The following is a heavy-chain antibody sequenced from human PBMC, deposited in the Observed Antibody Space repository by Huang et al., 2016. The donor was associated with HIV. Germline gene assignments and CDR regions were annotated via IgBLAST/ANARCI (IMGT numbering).Heavy chain of an antibody. J-gene: IGHJ4*02. Sequence: QVQLVQSRAEVKKPGASVKVSCKVSEYTLTELSIHWVRQPPGKGLEWMGGFEPEIDETIYAQKFQGRVTMTEDTSTETAFMELSGLRPEDTAVYYCATGFDVFFDFWGQGTLVTVSS. CDR2: FEPEIDET. D-gene: IGHD3-9*01. V-gene: IGHV1-24*01. CDR3: ATGFDVFFDF. CDR1: EYTLTELS.